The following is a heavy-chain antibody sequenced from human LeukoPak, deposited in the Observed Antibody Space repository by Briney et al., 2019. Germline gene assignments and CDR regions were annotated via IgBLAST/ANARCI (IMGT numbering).Heavy chain of an antibody. Sequence: GGSLRLSCAASGFTFSSYWMHWVRHAPGKGLVWVSRINIDGSSTSYADSVKGRFPILRDNAKNTVYLQMNSLRAEDTAVYYCAKPYREHPFDIWGQGTLVTVSS. D-gene: IGHD1-26*01. V-gene: IGHV3-74*01. CDR2: INIDGSST. CDR1: GFTFSSYW. J-gene: IGHJ3*02. CDR3: AKPYREHPFDI.